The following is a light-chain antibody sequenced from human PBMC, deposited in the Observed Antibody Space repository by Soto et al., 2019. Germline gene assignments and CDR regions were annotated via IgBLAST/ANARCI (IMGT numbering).Light chain of an antibody. V-gene: IGKV3-20*01. CDR1: QSVISTD. J-gene: IGKJ4*01. CDR3: QQYGTSPPD. CDR2: AAS. Sequence: EIVLTQSPGTLSLSPGERATLSCRASQSVISTDLAWYQQKPGQAPRLLVYAASSRASGIPDRFSGSGSGTDFTLTISRLEPEHFAVYYCQQYGTSPPDFGGGTRVEI.